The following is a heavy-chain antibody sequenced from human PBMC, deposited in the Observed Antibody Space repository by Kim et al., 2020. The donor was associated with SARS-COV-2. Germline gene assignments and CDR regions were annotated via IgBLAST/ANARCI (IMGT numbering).Heavy chain of an antibody. CDR2: IYYSGST. Sequence: SETLSLTCTVSGRSISSYYWSWIRQPPGKGLEWIGYIYYSGSTNYNPSLKSRVTISVDTSKNQFSLKLSSVTAADTAVYYCARGVSSSWYEKNHDNYYYYYGMDVWGQGTTVTVSS. CDR3: ARGVSSSWYEKNHDNYYYYYGMDV. V-gene: IGHV4-59*01. D-gene: IGHD6-13*01. CDR1: GRSISSYY. J-gene: IGHJ6*02.